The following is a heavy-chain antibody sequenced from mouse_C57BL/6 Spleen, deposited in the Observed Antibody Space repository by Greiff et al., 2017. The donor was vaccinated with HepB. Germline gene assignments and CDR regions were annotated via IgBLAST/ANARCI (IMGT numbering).Heavy chain of an antibody. V-gene: IGHV14-3*01. J-gene: IGHJ2*01. D-gene: IGHD2-3*01. CDR3: ASDGYYRGYYFDY. Sequence: VQLKQSVAELVRPGASVKLSCTASGFNIKNTYMHWVKQRPEQGLEWIGRIDPANGNTKYAPKFQGKATITADTSSNTAYLQRSSLTSEDTAIYYCASDGYYRGYYFDYWGQGTTLTVSS. CDR1: GFNIKNTY. CDR2: IDPANGNT.